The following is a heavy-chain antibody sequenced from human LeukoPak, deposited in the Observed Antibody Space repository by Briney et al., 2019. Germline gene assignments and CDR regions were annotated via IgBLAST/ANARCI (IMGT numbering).Heavy chain of an antibody. J-gene: IGHJ4*02. CDR2: ISAYNGNT. CDR1: GYTFTSYG. CDR3: ARSTAMVYYFDY. D-gene: IGHD5-18*01. Sequence: ASVKVSCKASGYTFTSYGISWVRRAPGQGLEWMGWISAYNGNTNYAQKLQGRVTMTTDTSTSTAYMELRSLRSDDTAVYYCARSTAMVYYFDYWGQGTLVTVSS. V-gene: IGHV1-18*01.